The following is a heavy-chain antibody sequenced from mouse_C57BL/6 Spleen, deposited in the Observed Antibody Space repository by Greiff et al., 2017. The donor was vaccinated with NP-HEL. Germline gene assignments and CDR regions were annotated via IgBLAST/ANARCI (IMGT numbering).Heavy chain of an antibody. D-gene: IGHD1-1*01. CDR2: INPSNGGT. J-gene: IGHJ1*03. Sequence: QVQLQQPGTELVKPGASVKLSCKASGYTFTSYWMHWVKQRPGQGLEWIGNINPSNGGTNYNEKFKSKATLTVDKSSSTAYMQLSSLTSEDSAVYYCARYPLTTEDWYFDVWGTGTTVTVSS. CDR3: ARYPLTTEDWYFDV. V-gene: IGHV1-53*01. CDR1: GYTFTSYW.